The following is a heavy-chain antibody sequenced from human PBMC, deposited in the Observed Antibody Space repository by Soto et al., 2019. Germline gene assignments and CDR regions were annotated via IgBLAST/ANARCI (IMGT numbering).Heavy chain of an antibody. Sequence: SETLSLTCSASGVSISSTNWWSWVRQPPGKGLGWRGEIDHSGSTNYNPSLTRRVTISVDKSQKPLPLKMSSVTAADTAVYYCARVTRGYSGYDFFDYWGQGTPVTVSS. CDR3: ARVTRGYSGYDFFDY. CDR2: IDHSGST. V-gene: IGHV4-4*02. D-gene: IGHD5-12*01. CDR1: GVSISSTNW. J-gene: IGHJ4*02.